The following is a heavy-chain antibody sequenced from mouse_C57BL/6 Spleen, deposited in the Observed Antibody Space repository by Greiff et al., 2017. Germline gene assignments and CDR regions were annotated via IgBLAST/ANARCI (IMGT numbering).Heavy chain of an antibody. Sequence: QVQLQQPGAELVKPGASVKLSCKASGYTFTSYWMHWVKQRPGRGLEWIGRIDPNSGGTTYNEKFKSKATLTVDKPSSTAYMQLSSLTSEDSAVYYCARYEGDYGSSYGAWFAYCGQGTLVTVSA. CDR3: ARYEGDYGSSYGAWFAY. D-gene: IGHD1-1*01. J-gene: IGHJ3*01. CDR1: GYTFTSYW. V-gene: IGHV1-72*01. CDR2: IDPNSGGT.